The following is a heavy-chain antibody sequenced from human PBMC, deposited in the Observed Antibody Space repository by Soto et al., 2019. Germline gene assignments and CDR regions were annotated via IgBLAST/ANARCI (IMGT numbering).Heavy chain of an antibody. Sequence: QVQPVESGGGVVQPWRSLRLSCSASGLTFTSHGFHWVRQAPGKGLEWVAFIAYDGGQKYYAEAVNGRFTISRDDSKNTLYLQMNSLRADDTAVYYCLRDRALSYLDSWGQGTLVTVSS. V-gene: IGHV3-33*01. CDR1: GLTFTSHG. CDR2: IAYDGGQK. CDR3: LRDRALSYLDS. J-gene: IGHJ4*02. D-gene: IGHD2-8*01.